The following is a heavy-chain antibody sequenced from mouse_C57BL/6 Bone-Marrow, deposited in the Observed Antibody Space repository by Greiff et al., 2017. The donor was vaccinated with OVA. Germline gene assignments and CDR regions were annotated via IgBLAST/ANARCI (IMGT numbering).Heavy chain of an antibody. V-gene: IGHV1-72*01. CDR3: AREGITTVVATPFDY. CDR1: GYTFTSYW. Sequence: VQLQQSGAELVKPGASVKLSCKASGYTFTSYWMHWVKQRPGRGLEWIGRIDPNSGGTKYNEKFKSKATLTVDKPSSTAYMQLSSLTSEDSAVYYCAREGITTVVATPFDYWGQGTTLTVSS. CDR2: IDPNSGGT. J-gene: IGHJ2*01. D-gene: IGHD1-1*01.